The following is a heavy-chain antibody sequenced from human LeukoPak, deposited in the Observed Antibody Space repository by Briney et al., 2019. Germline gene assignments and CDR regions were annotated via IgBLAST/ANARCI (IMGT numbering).Heavy chain of an antibody. D-gene: IGHD3-10*01. CDR1: GFTFSSNY. Sequence: HPGGSLRLSCAASGFTFSSNYMSWVRQTPGKGLEWVSVIYSGGSTYYADSVKGRFTVSRDNSKNTLFLQMNSLRVDDTAVYYCARGLWFGELLDWGQGTLVTVSS. CDR2: IYSGGST. CDR3: ARGLWFGELLD. J-gene: IGHJ4*02. V-gene: IGHV3-53*01.